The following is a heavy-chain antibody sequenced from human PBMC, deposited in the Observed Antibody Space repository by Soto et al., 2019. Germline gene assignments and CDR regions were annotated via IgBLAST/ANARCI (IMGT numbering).Heavy chain of an antibody. D-gene: IGHD6-6*01. CDR3: AKDGQGPGEQLVGYYYYGMDV. V-gene: IGHV3-23*01. CDR1: GFTFSSYA. CDR2: ISGSGGST. J-gene: IGHJ6*02. Sequence: PGGSLRLSCAASGFTFSSYAMSWVRQAPGKGLEWVSAISGSGGSTYYADSVKGRFTISRDNSKNTLYLQMNSLRAEDTAVYYCAKDGQGPGEQLVGYYYYGMDVWGQGTTVTVSS.